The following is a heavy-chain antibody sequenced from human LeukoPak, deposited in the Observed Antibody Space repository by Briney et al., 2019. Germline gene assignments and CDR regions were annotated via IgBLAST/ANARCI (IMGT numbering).Heavy chain of an antibody. CDR3: ARDDSTVTRFDY. D-gene: IGHD4-17*01. CDR2: ISYDGTNK. CDR1: GFSFSSYG. J-gene: IGHJ4*02. V-gene: IGHV3-30*03. Sequence: PGGSLRLSCAASGFSFSSYGMHWVRQAPGKGLEWVAFISYDGTNKYYADSVKGRFTISRDSSKNTVYLQMDSLRAEDTALYYCARDDSTVTRFDYWGQGTLVTVSS.